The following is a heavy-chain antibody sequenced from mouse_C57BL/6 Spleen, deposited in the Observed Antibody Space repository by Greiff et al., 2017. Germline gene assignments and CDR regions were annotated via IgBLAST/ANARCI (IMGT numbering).Heavy chain of an antibody. V-gene: IGHV5-15*01. CDR1: GFTFSDYG. J-gene: IGHJ4*01. CDR2: ISNLAYSI. D-gene: IGHD3-3*01. CDR3: ARHEGRGGYAMDY. Sequence: EVKLVESGGGLVQPGGSLKLSCAASGFTFSDYGMAWVRQAPRTGPEWVAFISNLAYSIYYADTVTGRFTISRENAKNTLYLEMSSLRSEDTAMYYCARHEGRGGYAMDYWGQGTSVTVSS.